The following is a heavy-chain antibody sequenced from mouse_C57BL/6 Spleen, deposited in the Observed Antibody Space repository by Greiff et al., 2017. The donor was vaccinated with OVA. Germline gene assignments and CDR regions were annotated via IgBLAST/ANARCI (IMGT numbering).Heavy chain of an antibody. Sequence: VQLKQSGPVLVKPGASVKMSCKASGYTFTDYYMNWVKQSHGKSLEWIGVINPYNGGTSYNQKFKGKATLTVDKSSSTAYMELNSLTSEDSAVYYCARQGTTIVSTYPWFAYWGQGTLVTVSA. CDR2: INPYNGGT. D-gene: IGHD1-1*01. CDR3: ARQGTTIVSTYPWFAY. J-gene: IGHJ3*01. V-gene: IGHV1-19*01. CDR1: GYTFTDYY.